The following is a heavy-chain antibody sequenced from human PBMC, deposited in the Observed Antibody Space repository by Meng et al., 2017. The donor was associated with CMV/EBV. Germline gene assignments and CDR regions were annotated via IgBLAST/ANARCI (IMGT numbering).Heavy chain of an antibody. J-gene: IGHJ4*02. CDR3: AKHMAAAGSLFDY. D-gene: IGHD6-13*01. V-gene: IGHV3-23*01. Sequence: ASGFTFSRCGVAAVRRAPANALKSISCIASITVLTSSPHSLPCHFTISRDNSKNTLYLQMNSLRAEDTAVYHCAKHMAAAGSLFDYWGQGTLVTVSS. CDR1: GFTFSRCG. CDR2: IASITVLT.